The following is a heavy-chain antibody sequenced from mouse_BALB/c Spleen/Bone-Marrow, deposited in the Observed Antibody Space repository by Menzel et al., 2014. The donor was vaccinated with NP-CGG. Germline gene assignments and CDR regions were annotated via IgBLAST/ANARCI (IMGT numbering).Heavy chain of an antibody. CDR3: NRYDWYFDV. Sequence: EVQLVESGAELVRSGASVKLSCTASGFNIKDCYMHWVKQRPEQGLEWIGWIDPENGDTEYAPKFQGKATMTADTSSNTAYLQLSSLTSEDTAVYYCNRYDWYFDVWGAGTTVTVSS. D-gene: IGHD2-14*01. V-gene: IGHV14-4*02. J-gene: IGHJ1*01. CDR1: GFNIKDCY. CDR2: IDPENGDT.